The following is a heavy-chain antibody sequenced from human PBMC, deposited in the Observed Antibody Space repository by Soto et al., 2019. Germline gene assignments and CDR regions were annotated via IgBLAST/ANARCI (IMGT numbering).Heavy chain of an antibody. CDR2: ISYSGST. D-gene: IGHD3-3*01. CDR1: CGSISSYY. J-gene: IGHJ3*02. Sequence: SSETLSLTCTVSCGSISSYYWSWIRQPPGKGLEWIGYISYSGSTNYNPSLKSRVTISVDTSKNQFSLKLSSVTAADTAVYYCASSSPHYDFWSGYSFWDAFDIWGQGTMVTVSS. V-gene: IGHV4-59*01. CDR3: ASSSPHYDFWSGYSFWDAFDI.